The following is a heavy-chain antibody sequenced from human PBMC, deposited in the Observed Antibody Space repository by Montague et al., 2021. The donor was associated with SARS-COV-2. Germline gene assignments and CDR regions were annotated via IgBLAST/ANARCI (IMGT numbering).Heavy chain of an antibody. CDR3: ARLTPVGSTFFFEF. D-gene: IGHD2/OR15-2a*01. V-gene: IGHV4-31*03. CDR1: GDSFTTSGYF. Sequence: TLSLTCTVSGDSFTTSGYFWTWIRQHPGKGLEWIGHIPYSGSAKYSPSLKSRLTTSVDTSKNQFSLELTSVTAADTAVYYCARLTPVGSTFFFEFWGQGILVTVSS. J-gene: IGHJ4*02. CDR2: IPYSGSA.